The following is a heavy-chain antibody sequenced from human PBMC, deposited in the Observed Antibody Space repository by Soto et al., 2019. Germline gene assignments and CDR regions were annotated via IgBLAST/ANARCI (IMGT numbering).Heavy chain of an antibody. CDR1: GGSISSGGYY. V-gene: IGHV4-31*01. D-gene: IGHD2-21*02. J-gene: IGHJ4*02. CDR2: IYQSGTP. CDR3: ARDLRLDS. Sequence: QVQLQESGPGLVKPSDTLSLTCTVSGGSISSGGYYWNWIRQYPGKGLEWIAYIYQSGTPYYNPSLKSLATISIDRSKNQFSLMLDSVTAADTAVYYCARDLRLDSWGPGTLVTVSS.